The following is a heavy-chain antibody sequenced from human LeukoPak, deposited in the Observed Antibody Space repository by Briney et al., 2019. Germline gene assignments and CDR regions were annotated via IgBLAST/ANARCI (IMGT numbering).Heavy chain of an antibody. CDR3: ARETITRLDY. D-gene: IGHD1-20*01. CDR1: GFTFRSYA. J-gene: IGHJ4*02. CDR2: ISESGVGT. Sequence: PGGSLRLACAASGFTFRSYAMNWVRQAPGKGLEWVSGISESGVGTNYADSVKGRFTISRDNAKNSLFLQMNSLRGEDTAVYYCARETITRLDYWGQGTLVTVSS. V-gene: IGHV3-23*01.